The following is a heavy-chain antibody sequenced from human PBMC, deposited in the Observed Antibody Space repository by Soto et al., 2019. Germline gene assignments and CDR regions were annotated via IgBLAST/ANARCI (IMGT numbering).Heavy chain of an antibody. J-gene: IGHJ4*02. Sequence: GGSLRLSCAASGFTVSSNYMSWVRQAPGKGLEWVSVIYSGGSTYYADSVKGRFTISRDNSKNTLYLQMNSLRAEDTAVYYCARGLIAVAGTLLYYFDYWGQGTLVTVSS. V-gene: IGHV3-66*01. CDR2: IYSGGST. CDR3: ARGLIAVAGTLLYYFDY. D-gene: IGHD6-19*01. CDR1: GFTVSSNY.